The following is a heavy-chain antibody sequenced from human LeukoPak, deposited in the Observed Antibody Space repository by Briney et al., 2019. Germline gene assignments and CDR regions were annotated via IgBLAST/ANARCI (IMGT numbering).Heavy chain of an antibody. D-gene: IGHD2-2*01. CDR1: GFTFSSYG. CDR2: IRYDGSNK. CDR3: AKDGSLLAYQLPSSSPWYFDL. J-gene: IGHJ2*01. V-gene: IGHV3-30*02. Sequence: GGSLRLSCAASGFTFSSYGMHWVRQAPGKGLEWVAFIRYDGSNKYYADSVKGRFTISRDNSKNTLYLQMNSLRAEDTAVYYCAKDGSLLAYQLPSSSPWYFDLWGRGTLVTVSS.